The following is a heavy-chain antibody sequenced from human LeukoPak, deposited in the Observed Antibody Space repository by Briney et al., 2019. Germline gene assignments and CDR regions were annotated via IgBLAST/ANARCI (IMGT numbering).Heavy chain of an antibody. D-gene: IGHD2-15*01. V-gene: IGHV1-69*05. Sequence: SVKVSCKASGGTFSSYAISWVRQAPGQGLEWMGGIIPIFGTANYAQKFQGRVTITTDESTSTAYMELSSLRSEDTAVYYCARAVSGPVGAFDIWGQGTMVTVSS. CDR1: GGTFSSYA. CDR2: IIPIFGTA. CDR3: ARAVSGPVGAFDI. J-gene: IGHJ3*02.